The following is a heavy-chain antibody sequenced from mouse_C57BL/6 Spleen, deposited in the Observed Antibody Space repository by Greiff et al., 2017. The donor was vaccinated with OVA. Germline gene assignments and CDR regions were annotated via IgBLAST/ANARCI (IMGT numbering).Heavy chain of an antibody. CDR3: ARPGGSSSYWYFDV. V-gene: IGHV1-4*01. D-gene: IGHD1-1*01. Sequence: QVQLQQSGAELARPGASVKMSCKASGYTFTSYTMHWVKPRPGQGLEWIGYINPSSGYTKYNQKFKDKATLTADKSSSTAYMQLSSLTSDDSAVYYCARPGGSSSYWYFDVWGTGTTVTVSS. J-gene: IGHJ1*03. CDR2: INPSSGYT. CDR1: GYTFTSYT.